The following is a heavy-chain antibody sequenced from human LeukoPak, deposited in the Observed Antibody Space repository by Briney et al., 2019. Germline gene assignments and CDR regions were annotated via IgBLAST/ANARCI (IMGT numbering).Heavy chain of an antibody. CDR1: GGTFSSYA. V-gene: IGHV1-69*13. D-gene: IGHD2-2*01. CDR2: IIPIFGTA. CDR3: ARYCSSTSCQDP. Sequence: ASVKVSCKASGGTFSSYAISWVRQAPRQGLEWMGGIIPIFGTANYAQKFQGRVTITADESTSTAYMELSSLRSEDTAVYYCARYCSSTSCQDPWGQGTLVTVSS. J-gene: IGHJ5*02.